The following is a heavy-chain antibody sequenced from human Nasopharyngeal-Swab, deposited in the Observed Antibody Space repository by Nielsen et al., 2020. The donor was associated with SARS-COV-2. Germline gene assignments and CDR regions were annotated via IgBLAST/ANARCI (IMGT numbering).Heavy chain of an antibody. Sequence: GGSLRLSCAASGFPFSDSAIHWVRQASGKGLEWVGRVRSKGNNYATAYSASVKGRFIIFRDDPTNTAYLQMNSLKTEDTAMYYCTRCGGACYSGRDYWGQGTLVTVSS. J-gene: IGHJ4*02. D-gene: IGHD2-21*02. CDR3: TRCGGACYSGRDY. CDR1: GFPFSDSA. CDR2: VRSKGNNYAT. V-gene: IGHV3-73*01.